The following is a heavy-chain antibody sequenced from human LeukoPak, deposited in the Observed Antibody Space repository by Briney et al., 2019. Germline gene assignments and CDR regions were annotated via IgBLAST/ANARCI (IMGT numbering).Heavy chain of an antibody. J-gene: IGHJ4*02. CDR3: ARDLYY. V-gene: IGHV4-59*01. CDR1: GGSISSYY. CDR2: IYYSGST. Sequence: SETLSLTCTVSGGSISSYYWSWIRQPPGKGLEWIGYIYYSGSTNYNPSLKSRVTISVDTSKNQFSLKLSSVTAADTAVYYCARDLYYWGQGTLVTVSS.